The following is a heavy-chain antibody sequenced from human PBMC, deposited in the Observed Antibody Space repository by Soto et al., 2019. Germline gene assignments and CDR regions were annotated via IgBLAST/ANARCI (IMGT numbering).Heavy chain of an antibody. CDR3: ARDVGVVVPAANYFDY. Sequence: PGGSLRLSCAASGFTFSSYAMHWVRQAPGKGLEWVAVISYDGSNKYYADSVKGRFTISRDNSKNTLYLQMNSLRAEDTAVYYCARDVGVVVPAANYFDYWGQGTLVTVSS. CDR2: ISYDGSNK. D-gene: IGHD2-2*01. CDR1: GFTFSSYA. J-gene: IGHJ4*02. V-gene: IGHV3-30-3*01.